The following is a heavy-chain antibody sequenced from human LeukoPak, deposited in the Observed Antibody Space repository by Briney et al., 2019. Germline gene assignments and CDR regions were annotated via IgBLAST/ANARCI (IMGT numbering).Heavy chain of an antibody. CDR3: ARTGSGGYYFDY. Sequence: SETLSLTCTVSGGSISSRSYYWVWIRQPPGKGLEWIGNVSHSGTIYYNPSRKSRVTKSVDTSETRFSLKMSSVTAADTAVCFCARTGSGGYYFDYWGKEPLFPVSS. CDR2: VSHSGTI. J-gene: IGHJ4*02. CDR1: GGSISSRSYY. V-gene: IGHV4-39*01. D-gene: IGHD6-25*01.